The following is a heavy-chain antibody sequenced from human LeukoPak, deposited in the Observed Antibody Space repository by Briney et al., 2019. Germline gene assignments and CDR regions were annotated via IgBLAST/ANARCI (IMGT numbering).Heavy chain of an antibody. J-gene: IGHJ4*02. CDR1: GFTFSSYG. CDR3: AGEGSSWPYFDY. Sequence: PGGSLRLSCAASGFTFSSYGMHWVRQAPGKGLEWVAVISYDGSKKYYADSVKGRFTIPRDNSKNTLYLQMNSLRAEDTAVYYCAGEGSSWPYFDYWGQGTLVTVSS. V-gene: IGHV3-30*03. CDR2: ISYDGSKK. D-gene: IGHD6-13*01.